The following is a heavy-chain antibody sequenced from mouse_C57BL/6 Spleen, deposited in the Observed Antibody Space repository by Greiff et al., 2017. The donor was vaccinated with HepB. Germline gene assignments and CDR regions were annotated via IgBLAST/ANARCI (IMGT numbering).Heavy chain of an antibody. CDR2: IYPGDGDT. CDR1: GYAFSSSW. Sequence: QVQLQQSGPELVKPGASVKISCKASGYAFSSSWMNWVKQRPGKGLEWIGRIYPGDGDTNYNGKFKGKATLTADKSSSTAYMQLSRLTSEDSAVYFCASHYYSKDYWGQGTTLTVSS. D-gene: IGHD2-5*01. V-gene: IGHV1-82*01. J-gene: IGHJ2*01. CDR3: ASHYYSKDY.